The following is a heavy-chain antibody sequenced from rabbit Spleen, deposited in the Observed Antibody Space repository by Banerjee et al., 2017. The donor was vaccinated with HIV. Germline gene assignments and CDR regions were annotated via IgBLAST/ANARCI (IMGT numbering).Heavy chain of an antibody. Sequence: QSLEESGGDLVKPGASLTLTCTASGVSFSSNHYMCWVRQAPGKGLEWIACIEGGSSTFSYFASWAKGRFTCSKASSTTVTLQMTSLTAADTATYFCARDGAGGSYFALWCQGTLVTVS. V-gene: IGHV1S40*01. CDR3: ARDGAGGSYFAL. CDR2: IEGGSSTFS. J-gene: IGHJ3*01. CDR1: GVSFSSNHY. D-gene: IGHD8-1*01.